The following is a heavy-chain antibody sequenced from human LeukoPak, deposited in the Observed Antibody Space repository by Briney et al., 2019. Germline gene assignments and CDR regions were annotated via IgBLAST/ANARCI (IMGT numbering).Heavy chain of an antibody. D-gene: IGHD3-10*01. V-gene: IGHV1-2*06. CDR3: ARITMVRGVKGMYYYYYMDV. CDR2: INPNSGGT. Sequence: ASVKVSCKASGYTFTGYYMHWVRQAPGQGLEWMGRINPNSGGTNYAQKFQGRVTMTRDTSISTAYMVLSRLRSDDTAVYYCARITMVRGVKGMYYYYYMDVWGKGTTVTVSS. CDR1: GYTFTGYY. J-gene: IGHJ6*03.